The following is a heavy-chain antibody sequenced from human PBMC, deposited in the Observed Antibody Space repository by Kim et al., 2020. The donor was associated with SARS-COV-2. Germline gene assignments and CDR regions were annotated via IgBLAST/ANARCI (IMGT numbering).Heavy chain of an antibody. D-gene: IGHD2-21*02. CDR1: GFTFSSYG. CDR2: IWYDGSNK. J-gene: IGHJ1*01. CDR3: AKDGDPKIVVVTAGYFQH. V-gene: IGHV3-33*06. Sequence: GGSLRLSCAASGFTFSSYGMHWVRQAPGKGLEWVAVIWYDGSNKYYADSVKGRFTISRDNSKNTLYLQMNSLRAEDTAVYYCAKDGDPKIVVVTAGYFQHWGQGTLVTVSS.